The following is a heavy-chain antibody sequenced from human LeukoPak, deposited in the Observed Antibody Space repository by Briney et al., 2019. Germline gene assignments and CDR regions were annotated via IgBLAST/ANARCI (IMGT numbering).Heavy chain of an antibody. CDR3: ARAHYYGSGGGKY. J-gene: IGHJ4*02. V-gene: IGHV3-21*01. CDR2: ISSSSSYI. D-gene: IGHD3-10*01. Sequence: GGSLRLSCAASGFTFSSYSMNWVRQAPGRGLEWVSSISSSSSYIYYADSVKGRFTISRDNAKNSLYLQMNSLRAEDTAVYYCARAHYYGSGGGKYWGQGTLVTVSS. CDR1: GFTFSSYS.